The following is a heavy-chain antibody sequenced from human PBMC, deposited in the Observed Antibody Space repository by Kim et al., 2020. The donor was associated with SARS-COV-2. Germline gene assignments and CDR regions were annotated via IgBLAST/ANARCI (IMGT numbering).Heavy chain of an antibody. D-gene: IGHD4-17*01. CDR2: ISYDGSNK. Sequence: GGSLRLSCAASGFTFSSYGMHWVRQAPGKGLEWVAVISYDGSNKYYADSVKGRFTISRDNSKNTLYLQMNSLRAEDTAVYYCAKDILQGRMGGQLWPLSYGDYVRCWIDPGGQGTLVTVSS. CDR3: AKDILQGRMGGQLWPLSYGDYVRCWIDP. J-gene: IGHJ5*02. CDR1: GFTFSSYG. V-gene: IGHV3-30*18.